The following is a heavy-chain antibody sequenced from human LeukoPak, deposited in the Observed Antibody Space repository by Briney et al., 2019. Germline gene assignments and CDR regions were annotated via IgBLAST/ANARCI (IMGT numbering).Heavy chain of an antibody. D-gene: IGHD3-22*01. J-gene: IGHJ5*02. CDR3: GRDYYDSSGSTLERRFDP. V-gene: IGHV3-20*04. CDR1: GFTFDDYD. CDR2: INWNGGDT. Sequence: GGSLRLSCAASGFTFDDYDMSWVRQAPGKGLEWVSGINWNGGDTAYADSVKGRFTISRDNAKNSLYLQMNSLRAEDTALYYCGRDYYDSSGSTLERRFDPWGQGTLVTVSS.